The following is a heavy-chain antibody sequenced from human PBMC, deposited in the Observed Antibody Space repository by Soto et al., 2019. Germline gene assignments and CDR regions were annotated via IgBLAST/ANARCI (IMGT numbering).Heavy chain of an antibody. CDR3: AREDSDRYYYYYGMDV. D-gene: IGHD3-10*01. CDR2: IYHSGST. Sequence: PSETLSLTCAVSGGSISSGGYSWSWIRQPPGKGLEWIGYIYHSGSTYYNPSLKSRVIISEDTSKNQFSLKLSSVTAADTAVYYCAREDSDRYYYYYGMDVWGQGTTVTVSS. J-gene: IGHJ6*02. CDR1: GGSISSGGYS. V-gene: IGHV4-30-2*05.